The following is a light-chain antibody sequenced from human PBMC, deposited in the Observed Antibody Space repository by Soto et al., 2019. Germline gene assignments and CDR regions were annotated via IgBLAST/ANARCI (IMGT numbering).Light chain of an antibody. CDR2: TAS. Sequence: DIQMTQSPSTLSASVGDRVTITCRASQSMNSWLAGYQQKPGKAPKLLVYTASSLESGIPSRFSGSGSGTEFTLTISSLQPDDFATYYCQQYEAYPLTFGGGTRVEIK. V-gene: IGKV1-5*03. CDR1: QSMNSW. CDR3: QQYEAYPLT. J-gene: IGKJ4*01.